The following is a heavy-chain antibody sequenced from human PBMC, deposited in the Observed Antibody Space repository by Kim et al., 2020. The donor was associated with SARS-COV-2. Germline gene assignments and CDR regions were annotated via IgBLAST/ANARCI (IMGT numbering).Heavy chain of an antibody. D-gene: IGHD1-7*01. J-gene: IGHJ5*02. V-gene: IGHV3-53*01. CDR2: IYSGGST. CDR1: GFTVSSNY. CDR3: ARGNNWNYVFDP. Sequence: GGSLRLSCAASGFTVSSNYMSWVRQAPGKGLEWVSVIYSGGSTYYADSVKGRFTISRDNSKNTLYLQMNSLRAEDTAVYYCARGNNWNYVFDPWGQGTLVTVSS.